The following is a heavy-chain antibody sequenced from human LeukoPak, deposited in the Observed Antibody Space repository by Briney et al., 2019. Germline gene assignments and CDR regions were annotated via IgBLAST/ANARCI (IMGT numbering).Heavy chain of an antibody. V-gene: IGHV3-33*01. CDR2: IWYDGSKK. CDR3: ARYGGNSVFDY. D-gene: IGHD4-23*01. J-gene: IGHJ4*02. CDR1: GFTFSRYG. Sequence: GGSLRLSCAASGFTFSRYGMHWVRQAPGKGLEWVAVIWYDGSKKYYADSVKGRFTISRDNSKNRPSLQMNGLRAEDTAVYKCARYGGNSVFDYWGQGTLVTVSS.